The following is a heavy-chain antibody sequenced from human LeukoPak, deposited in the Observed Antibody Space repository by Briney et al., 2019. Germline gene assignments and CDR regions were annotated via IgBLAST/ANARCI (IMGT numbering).Heavy chain of an antibody. V-gene: IGHV4-59*12. CDR3: ARFLYGGPL. J-gene: IGHJ4*02. D-gene: IGHD4-17*01. Sequence: SETLSLTCTVSGDSISNYYWRWIRPPPGKGLEWFGYVYYSGSVNYNPSLKSRVTISVDTSKNQSSLRLSSVTAADTAVYYCARFLYGGPLWGQGILVTVSS. CDR2: VYYSGSV. CDR1: GDSISNYY.